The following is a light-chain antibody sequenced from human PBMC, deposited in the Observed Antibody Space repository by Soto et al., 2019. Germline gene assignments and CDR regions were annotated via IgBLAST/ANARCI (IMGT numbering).Light chain of an antibody. V-gene: IGKV1-27*01. CDR2: APS. CDR1: QGINNS. Sequence: DIPMTQSPSSLSASVGDRVTITCRASQGINNSVALYQQKPGKTPMLLIYAPSTLHSGFPTRFSASGSGTDFTLTIDSLQPEDVETYSCQKYSSVPVFGPGTKVDIK. CDR3: QKYSSVPV. J-gene: IGKJ3*01.